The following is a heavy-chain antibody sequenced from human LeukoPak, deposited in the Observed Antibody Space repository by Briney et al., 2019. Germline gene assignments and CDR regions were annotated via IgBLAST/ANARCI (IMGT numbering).Heavy chain of an antibody. J-gene: IGHJ6*04. CDR1: GFTFRSYN. V-gene: IGHV3-21*01. Sequence: GGSLRLSCAASGFTFRSYNMNWFRQAPGKGLEWVSYISTGNTYIYYRDSVRGRFSVSRDNAKNSLYLQMNSLRDEDTAVYYCAELGITMIGGVWGKGTTVTISS. D-gene: IGHD3-10*02. CDR2: ISTGNTYI. CDR3: AELGITMIGGV.